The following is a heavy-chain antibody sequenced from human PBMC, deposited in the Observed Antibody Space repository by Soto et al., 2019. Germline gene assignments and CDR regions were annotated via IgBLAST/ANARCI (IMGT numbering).Heavy chain of an antibody. D-gene: IGHD3-9*01. CDR3: ARRRYFDTLLDP. J-gene: IGHJ5*02. Sequence: EVQLVQSGAEMKKPGESLRISCKASGYSFSNYWIGWVRQISGKGLEWMGITYPAASQTHYSPSFQCLITISVDESINPVYLQWSSLRASDTATYYWARRRYFDTLLDPWGQGTLVTVSS. V-gene: IGHV5-51*03. CDR2: TYPAASQT. CDR1: GYSFSNYW.